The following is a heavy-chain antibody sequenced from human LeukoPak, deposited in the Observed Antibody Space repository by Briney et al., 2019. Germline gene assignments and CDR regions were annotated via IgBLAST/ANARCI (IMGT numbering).Heavy chain of an antibody. CDR2: IWYDGSNK. J-gene: IGHJ6*03. CDR3: AKWGLVTTQGYYYYYMDV. Sequence: GGSLRLSCAASGFTFNTYGMHWVRQAPGKGLEWVAVIWYDGSNKYYADSVKGRFTISRDNSKNTLYLQMNSLRAEDTAVYYCAKWGLVTTQGYYYYYMDVWGKGTTVTVSS. CDR1: GFTFNTYG. D-gene: IGHD1-14*01. V-gene: IGHV3-33*06.